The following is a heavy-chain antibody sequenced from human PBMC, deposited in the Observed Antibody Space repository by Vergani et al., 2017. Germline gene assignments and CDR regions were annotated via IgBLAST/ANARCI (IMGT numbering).Heavy chain of an antibody. CDR3: AKDAYDILTGYYMDV. J-gene: IGHJ6*03. V-gene: IGHV3-30*18. CDR2: ISYDGSNK. Sequence: VQLLESGGGLVQPGGSLRLSCAASGFTFSSYAMSWVRQAPGKGLEWVAVISYDGSNKYYADSVKGRFTISRDNSKNTLYLQMNSLRAEDTAVYYCAKDAYDILTGYYMDVWGKGTTVTVSS. D-gene: IGHD3-9*01. CDR1: GFTFSSYA.